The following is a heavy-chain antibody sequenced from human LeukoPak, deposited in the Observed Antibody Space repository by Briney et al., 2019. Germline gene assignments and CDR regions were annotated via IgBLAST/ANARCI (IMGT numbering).Heavy chain of an antibody. D-gene: IGHD3-22*01. CDR2: IYTSGST. CDR1: GGSISSYY. J-gene: IGHJ3*02. V-gene: IGHV4-4*07. CDR3: ARHSKWLPPRNAFDI. Sequence: SETLSLTCTVSGGSISSYYWSWIRQPAGKGLEWIGRIYTSGSTNYNPSLKSRVTMSVDTSKNQFSLKLSSVTAADTAVYYCARHSKWLPPRNAFDIWGQGTMVTVSS.